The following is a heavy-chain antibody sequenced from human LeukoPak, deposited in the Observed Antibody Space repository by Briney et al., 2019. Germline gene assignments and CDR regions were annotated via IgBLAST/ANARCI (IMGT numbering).Heavy chain of an antibody. Sequence: SQTLSLTCTVSGGSISSGGYYWSWIRQHPGKGLEWIGYIYYSGSTYYHPSLKSRVTISVATSKNQFSPTLSSVTAADTAVYYCARWTYYDIGAEFDYWGQGTLVTASS. D-gene: IGHD3-9*01. CDR1: GGSISSGGYY. CDR3: ARWTYYDIGAEFDY. CDR2: IYYSGST. V-gene: IGHV4-31*03. J-gene: IGHJ4*02.